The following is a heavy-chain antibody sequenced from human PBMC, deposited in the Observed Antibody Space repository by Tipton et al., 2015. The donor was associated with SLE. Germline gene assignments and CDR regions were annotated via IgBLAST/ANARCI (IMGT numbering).Heavy chain of an antibody. D-gene: IGHD6-13*01. CDR2: ITSSSSYI. J-gene: IGHJ6*03. CDR1: GFTFSSYS. Sequence: SLRLSCAASGFTFSSYSMNWVRQAPGKGLEWVSSITSSSSYIYYADSVKGRFTISRDNAKNSLYLQMNGLRAEDTAVYYCARVYSSNWYDYYYMDVWGKGTTVTVSS. CDR3: ARVYSSNWYDYYYMDV. V-gene: IGHV3-21*01.